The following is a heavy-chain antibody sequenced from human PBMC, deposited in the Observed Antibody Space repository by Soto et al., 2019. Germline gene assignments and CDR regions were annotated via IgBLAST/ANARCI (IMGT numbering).Heavy chain of an antibody. CDR2: IIPIFGTT. V-gene: IGHV1-69*13. D-gene: IGHD6-13*01. J-gene: IGHJ4*02. CDR3: ARVSSSWYKDYSDF. CDR1: GGTLSNYA. Sequence: SVKVSCKASGGTLSNYAISWVRQAPGQGLEWMGGIIPIFGTTNYAQRFQGRVTITADESTSTAYMELSSLRSEDTAVYYCARVSSSWYKDYSDFCGQGILVTVSS.